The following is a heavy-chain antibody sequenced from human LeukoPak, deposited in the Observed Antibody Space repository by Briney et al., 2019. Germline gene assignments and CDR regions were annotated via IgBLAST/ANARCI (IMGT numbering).Heavy chain of an antibody. CDR1: GFTFSFYE. CDR3: AKDLGDKDDY. J-gene: IGHJ4*02. CDR2: ISYDGSNK. Sequence: PGGSLRLSCAASGFTFSFYEMNWVRQAPGKGLEWVAVISYDGSNKYYADSVKGRFTISRDNSKNTLYLQMNSLRAEDTAVYYCAKDLGDKDDYWGQGTLVTVSS. V-gene: IGHV3-30*18.